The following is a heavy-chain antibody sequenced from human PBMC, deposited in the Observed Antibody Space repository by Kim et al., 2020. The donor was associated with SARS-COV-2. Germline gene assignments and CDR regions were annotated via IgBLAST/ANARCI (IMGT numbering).Heavy chain of an antibody. CDR1: GFTFSSYG. Sequence: GGSLRLSCAASGFTFSSYGMHWVRQAPGKGLEWVAVISYDGSNKYYADSVKGRFTISRDNSKNTLYLQMNSLRAEDTAVYYCAKEMATSGGDAFDIWGQGTMVTVSS. CDR3: AKEMATSGGDAFDI. J-gene: IGHJ3*02. V-gene: IGHV3-30*18. D-gene: IGHD5-12*01. CDR2: ISYDGSNK.